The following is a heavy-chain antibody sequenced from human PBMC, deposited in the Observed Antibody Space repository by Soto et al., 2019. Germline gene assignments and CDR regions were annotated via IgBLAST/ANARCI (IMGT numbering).Heavy chain of an antibody. D-gene: IGHD2-2*02. J-gene: IGHJ4*02. Sequence: QVQLVESGGGVVQPGRSLRLSCAASGFSVNTHVIHWIRQAPGKGLEWVAVLWYDGSREYYADSVKGRFTISRDNSKNMMYLPMDNLRVEDTAVYYCAGVPRFDTWYFDYWGQGTLATVSS. V-gene: IGHV3-33*01. CDR1: GFSVNTHV. CDR2: LWYDGSRE. CDR3: AGVPRFDTWYFDY.